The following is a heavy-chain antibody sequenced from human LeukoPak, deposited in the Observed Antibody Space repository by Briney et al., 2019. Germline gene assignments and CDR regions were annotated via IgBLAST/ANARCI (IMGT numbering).Heavy chain of an antibody. D-gene: IGHD4-17*01. V-gene: IGHV4-61*02. Sequence: SETLSLTCTVSGGSLSSGSYYWSWIRQPAGKGLEWIGRIYTSGSTNYNPPLKSRVTISVDTSKNQFSLKLSSVTAADTAVYYCARDRGYGDYAYYYYYYMDVWGKGTTVTISS. CDR3: ARDRGYGDYAYYYYYYMDV. CDR1: GGSLSSGSYY. J-gene: IGHJ6*03. CDR2: IYTSGST.